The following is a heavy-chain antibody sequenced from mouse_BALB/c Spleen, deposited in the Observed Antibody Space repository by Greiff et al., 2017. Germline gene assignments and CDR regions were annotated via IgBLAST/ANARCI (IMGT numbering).Heavy chain of an antibody. Sequence: QVQLQQSGPELLKPGASVRISCKASGYTFTSYYIHWVKQRPGQGLEWIGWIYPGNVNTKYNEKFKGKATLTADKSSSTAYMQLSSLTSEDSAVYFCAGGGVSYAMDYWGQGTSVTVSS. CDR2: IYPGNVNT. D-gene: IGHD6-2*01. CDR1: GYTFTSYY. J-gene: IGHJ4*01. CDR3: AGGGVSYAMDY. V-gene: IGHV1S56*01.